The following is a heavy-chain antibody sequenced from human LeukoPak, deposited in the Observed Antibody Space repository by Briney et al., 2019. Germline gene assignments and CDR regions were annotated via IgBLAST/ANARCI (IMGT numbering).Heavy chain of an antibody. J-gene: IGHJ4*02. Sequence: SETLSLTCAVYGGSFSGYYWSWIRQPPGKGLEWIGEINHSGSSNYNPSLKSRVTISLDTSKNQFSLRLTSVTAADTAVYYCARSYNRVELLYYWGQGTLVTVSS. CDR2: INHSGSS. CDR3: ARSYNRVELLYY. V-gene: IGHV4-34*01. D-gene: IGHD3-10*01. CDR1: GGSFSGYY.